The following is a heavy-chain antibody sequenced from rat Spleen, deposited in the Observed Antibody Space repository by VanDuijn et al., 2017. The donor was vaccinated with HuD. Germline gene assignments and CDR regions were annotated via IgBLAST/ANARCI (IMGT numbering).Heavy chain of an antibody. CDR3: TSLSMDA. J-gene: IGHJ4*01. CDR1: GFTFSNYY. V-gene: IGHV5-27*01. CDR2: ISTGGGST. Sequence: EVQLVESGGELVQPGRSLRLSCAASGFTFSNYYMAWVRQAPTKGLEWVAYISTGGGSTYYRDSVKGRFTISRDNAKSTLYLQMNSLRSEDTATYYCTSLSMDAWGQGASVTVSS.